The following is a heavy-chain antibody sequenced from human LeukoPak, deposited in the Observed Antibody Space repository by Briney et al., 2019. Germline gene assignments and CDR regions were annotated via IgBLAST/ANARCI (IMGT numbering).Heavy chain of an antibody. CDR2: ISGSGGNT. V-gene: IGHV3-23*01. D-gene: IGHD6-13*01. CDR3: AKAAGHFGRYFQH. Sequence: GGSLRLSCAASGFTFSNYAMSWVRQAPGKGLEWVSGISGSGGNTYYTDSVKGRFTISGDSSKNTLYLQMNSLRAEDTAVYYCAKAAGHFGRYFQHWGQGTLVTVSS. CDR1: GFTFSNYA. J-gene: IGHJ1*01.